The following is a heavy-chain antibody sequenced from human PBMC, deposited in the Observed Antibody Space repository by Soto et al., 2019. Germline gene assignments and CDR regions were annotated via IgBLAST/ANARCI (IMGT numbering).Heavy chain of an antibody. Sequence: SETLSLTCTVYGGSISYHCWSWVRQPPGKGLEWIGYIYDSGTTKYNASLRSRVSISVDTSKKQISLKLTSVTAADTAVYYCARQGSGDLLYHGLDVWGQGTTVTVSS. CDR2: IYDSGTT. CDR3: ARQGSGDLLYHGLDV. CDR1: GGSISYHC. D-gene: IGHD3-10*01. V-gene: IGHV4-59*11. J-gene: IGHJ6*02.